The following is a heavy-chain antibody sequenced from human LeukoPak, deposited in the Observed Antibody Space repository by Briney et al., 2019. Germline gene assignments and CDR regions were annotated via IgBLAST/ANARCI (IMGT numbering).Heavy chain of an antibody. CDR2: INWNSGST. V-gene: IGHV3-20*04. D-gene: IGHD6-13*01. CDR3: ASAHSSWYLNAFDI. Sequence: GGSLRLSCAASGFTFDDYGLSWVRQAPGKGLEWVSGINWNSGSTAYADSVKGRFTISRDNAKNSLYLQMNSLRAEDTAVYYCASAHSSWYLNAFDIWGQGTMVTVSS. J-gene: IGHJ3*02. CDR1: GFTFDDYG.